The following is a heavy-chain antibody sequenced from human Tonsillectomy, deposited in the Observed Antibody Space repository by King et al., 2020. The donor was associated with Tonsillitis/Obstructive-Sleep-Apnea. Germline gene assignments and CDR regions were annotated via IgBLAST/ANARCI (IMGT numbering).Heavy chain of an antibody. Sequence: LQLQESGPGLVKPSETLSLTCTVSGGSISSSSHYWAWIRQPPGKGLEWIGSIYYSGSTYYNPSLKSRVTISVDASKNQFSLELRSVTATDTAVYSCASTYCSGTRCHTGYYYVDVWGKGTTVTVSS. J-gene: IGHJ6*03. CDR3: ASTYCSGTRCHTGYYYVDV. CDR2: IYYSGST. V-gene: IGHV4-39*01. D-gene: IGHD2-2*02. CDR1: GGSISSSSHY.